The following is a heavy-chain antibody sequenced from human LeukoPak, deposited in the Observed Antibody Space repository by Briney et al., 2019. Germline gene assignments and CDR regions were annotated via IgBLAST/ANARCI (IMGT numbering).Heavy chain of an antibody. Sequence: SETLSLTCAVSGGSISSGGYSWSWIRQPPGKGLEWIGYIYHSGSTYYNPSLKSRVTISVDRSKNQFSLKLSSVTAADTAVYYCARDRGHDKVKHWYFDLWGRGTLVTVSS. CDR1: GGSISSGGYS. CDR2: IYHSGST. V-gene: IGHV4-30-2*01. CDR3: ARDRGHDKVKHWYFDL. D-gene: IGHD5-12*01. J-gene: IGHJ2*01.